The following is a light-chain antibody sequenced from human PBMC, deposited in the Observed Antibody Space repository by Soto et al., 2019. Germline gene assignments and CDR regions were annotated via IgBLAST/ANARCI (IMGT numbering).Light chain of an antibody. Sequence: EIVMTQSPATLCVSPGERATLSCRTSQSVSSSYLAWYQQKPGQAPRLLIYGASSRATGIPDRFSGSGSGTDFALTISRLEPEDFAVYHCQQYDGSPRTFGQGTKGDIK. J-gene: IGKJ1*01. CDR3: QQYDGSPRT. V-gene: IGKV3-20*01. CDR1: QSVSSSY. CDR2: GAS.